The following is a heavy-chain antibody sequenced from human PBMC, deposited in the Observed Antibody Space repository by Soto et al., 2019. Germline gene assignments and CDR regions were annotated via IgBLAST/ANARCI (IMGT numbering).Heavy chain of an antibody. CDR3: ARGSSSGWSRGVPFDI. J-gene: IGHJ3*02. Sequence: PGGSLRLSCAASGFTFSSYGMHWVRQAPGKGLEWVAVIWYDGSNKYYADSVKGRFTISRDNSKNTLYLQMNSLRAEDTAVYYCARGSSSGWSRGVPFDIWGQGTMVTVSS. D-gene: IGHD6-19*01. CDR2: IWYDGSNK. CDR1: GFTFSSYG. V-gene: IGHV3-33*01.